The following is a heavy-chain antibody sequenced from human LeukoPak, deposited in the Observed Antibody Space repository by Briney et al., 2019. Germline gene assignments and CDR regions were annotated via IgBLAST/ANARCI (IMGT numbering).Heavy chain of an antibody. CDR3: AINVDTAMVTSFRNDAFDI. V-gene: IGHV4-4*07. CDR2: IYTSGST. CDR1: GGSISSYY. D-gene: IGHD5-18*01. Sequence: PSETLSLTCTVSGGSISSYYWSWIRQPAGKGLEWIGRIYTSGSTNYNPSLKSRVTMSVDTSENQFSLKLSSVTAADTAVYYCAINVDTAMVTSFRNDAFDIWGQGTMVTVSS. J-gene: IGHJ3*02.